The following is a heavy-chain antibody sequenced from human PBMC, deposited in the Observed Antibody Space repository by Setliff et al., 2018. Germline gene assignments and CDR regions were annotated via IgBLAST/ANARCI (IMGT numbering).Heavy chain of an antibody. CDR1: GGSMITNDYF. J-gene: IGHJ4*02. CDR3: ARESATIGEFPLYYFDK. V-gene: IGHV4-39*07. Sequence: PSETLSLTCTVSGGSMITNDYFWGWIRQPPGTGLEWIGSIYSGDTYYNPSLKSRPTVSVDPATSQFSLRLTSVTAADSAVYFCARESATIGEFPLYYFDKWGQGIPVTVSS. D-gene: IGHD3-10*01. CDR2: IYSGDT.